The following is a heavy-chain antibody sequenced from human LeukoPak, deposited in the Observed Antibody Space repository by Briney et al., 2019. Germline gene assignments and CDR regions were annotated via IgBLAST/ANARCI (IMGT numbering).Heavy chain of an antibody. D-gene: IGHD1-26*01. V-gene: IGHV1-46*01. CDR2: ISPSGGGT. Sequence: ASVKVSCKASGYTFTTYYIHWVRQAPGQGLEWMGIISPSGGGTTYAQKFQGRVTMTRDMSTSTVYMEVSSLKSEDTAVYYFSRDQVGASLDYWGQGTLVTVSS. CDR1: GYTFTTYY. CDR3: SRDQVGASLDY. J-gene: IGHJ4*02.